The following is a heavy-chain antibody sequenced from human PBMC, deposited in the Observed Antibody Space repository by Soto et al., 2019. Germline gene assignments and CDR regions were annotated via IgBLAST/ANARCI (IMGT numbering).Heavy chain of an antibody. D-gene: IGHD5-12*01. CDR3: ARRGMARYYYGMDV. CDR2: IDPSDSYT. CDR1: GYSFTSYW. J-gene: IGHJ6*02. V-gene: IGHV5-10-1*01. Sequence: GASLKISCKGSGYSFTSYWISRVRQMPGKGLEWMGRIDPSDSYTNYSPSFQGHVTISADKSISTAYLQWSSLKASDTAMYYCARRGMARYYYGMDVWGQGTTVTVSS.